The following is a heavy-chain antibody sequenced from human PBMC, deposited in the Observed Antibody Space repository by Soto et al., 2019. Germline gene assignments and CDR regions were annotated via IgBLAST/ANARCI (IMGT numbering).Heavy chain of an antibody. CDR2: ISYDGSNK. D-gene: IGHD6-19*01. Sequence: PGGSLRLSCAASGFTFSSYAMHWVRQAPGKGLEWVAVISYDGSNKYYADSVKGRFTISRDNSKNTLYLQMNSLRAEDTAVYYCARETSSGWYSYYYGMDVWGQGTTVTVYS. CDR3: ARETSSGWYSYYYGMDV. V-gene: IGHV3-30-3*01. CDR1: GFTFSSYA. J-gene: IGHJ6*02.